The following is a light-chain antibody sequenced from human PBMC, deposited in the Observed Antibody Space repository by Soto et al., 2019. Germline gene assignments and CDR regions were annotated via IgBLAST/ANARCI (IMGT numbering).Light chain of an antibody. J-gene: IGKJ1*01. CDR1: QNILSN. CDR3: QQYKNWPWT. CDR2: GAS. V-gene: IGKV3-15*01. Sequence: EIVMTQSPATLSVSPGERATLSCRASQNILSNLAWYQQKPGQAPRLLIYGASTRATGIPARFSGSGSGTEFTLTISSLQSEDCAVYYCQQYKNWPWTFGQGTKVDI.